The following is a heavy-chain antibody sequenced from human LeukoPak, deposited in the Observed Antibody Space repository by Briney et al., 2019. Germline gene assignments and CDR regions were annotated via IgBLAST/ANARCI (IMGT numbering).Heavy chain of an antibody. V-gene: IGHV4-59*08. CDR2: IYYSGSA. Sequence: SETLSLTCTVSGGSISSYYWSWIRQPPGQGLEWIAYIYYSGSANYNPSLKSRVTISVDTSKNQFSLKLNSVTAADTAVYYCATVVGTTERWFDPWGQGTLVTVSS. J-gene: IGHJ5*02. CDR3: ATVVGTTERWFDP. D-gene: IGHD1-26*01. CDR1: GGSISSYY.